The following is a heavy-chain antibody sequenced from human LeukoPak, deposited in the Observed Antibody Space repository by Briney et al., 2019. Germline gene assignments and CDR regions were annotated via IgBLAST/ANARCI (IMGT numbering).Heavy chain of an antibody. CDR1: GCTFSSYA. V-gene: IGHV1-69*04. J-gene: IGHJ4*02. D-gene: IGHD6-13*01. Sequence: ASVKVSCKASGCTFSSYAISWVRQAPGQGLEWMGRIIPILGIANYAQKFQGRVTITADKSTSTAYMELSSLRSEDTAVYYCARAGYSSSWYADYWGQGTLVTVSS. CDR2: IIPILGIA. CDR3: ARAGYSSSWYADY.